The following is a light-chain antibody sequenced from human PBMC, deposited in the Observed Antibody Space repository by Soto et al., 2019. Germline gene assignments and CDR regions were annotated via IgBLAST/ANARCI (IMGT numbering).Light chain of an antibody. CDR2: DAS. CDR1: ESISVC. J-gene: IGKJ1*01. CDR3: QQYNRFSPRT. Sequence: DIQMTQSASTLSASIGDRVTITFRASESISVCVAWYQQKPGKAPKFLIYDASTLQSAIPSRFSGSGSGTEFTLSISTLQPDDFTTYYCQQYNRFSPRTFGQGTKVEIK. V-gene: IGKV1-5*01.